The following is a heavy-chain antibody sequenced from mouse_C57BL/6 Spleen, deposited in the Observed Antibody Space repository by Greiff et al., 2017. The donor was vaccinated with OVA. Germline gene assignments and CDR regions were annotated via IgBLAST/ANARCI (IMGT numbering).Heavy chain of an antibody. CDR1: GYTFTSYW. J-gene: IGHJ2*01. V-gene: IGHV1-50*01. Sequence: QVQLQQSGAELVKPGASVKLSCKASGYTFTSYWMQWVKQRPGQGLEWIGEIDPSDSYTNYNQKFKGKATLTVDTSSSTAYMQLSSLTSEDSAVYYCARYPYGNYRGGFDYWGQGTTLTVSS. CDR2: IDPSDSYT. D-gene: IGHD2-1*01. CDR3: ARYPYGNYRGGFDY.